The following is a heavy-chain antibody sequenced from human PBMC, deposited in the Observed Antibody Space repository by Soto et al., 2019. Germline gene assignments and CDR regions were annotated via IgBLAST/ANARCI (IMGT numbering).Heavy chain of an antibody. J-gene: IGHJ5*02. D-gene: IGHD6-25*01. CDR2: INPGSGGP. CDR1: GYKFTGNN. Sequence: QVQLVQSGAEVKKPGASVKVSCKAAGYKFTGNNIYWVRQAPGQGLEWMGWINPGSGGPIYAQKFQGRVTMTSDTSISKVYMECSSLTFDDTAVYYCARGVGSSWFDPWGQGTLVTVSS. V-gene: IGHV1-2*02. CDR3: ARGVGSSWFDP.